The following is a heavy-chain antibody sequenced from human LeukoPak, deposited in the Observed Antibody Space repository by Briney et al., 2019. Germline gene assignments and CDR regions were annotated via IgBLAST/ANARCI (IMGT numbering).Heavy chain of an antibody. CDR3: ASVQWLATFDY. V-gene: IGHV3-53*01. D-gene: IGHD6-19*01. CDR2: IYSGGST. CDR1: GFTVSSNY. J-gene: IGHJ4*02. Sequence: PGGSLRLSCAASGFTVSSNYMSWVRQAPGKGLEWVSIIYSGGSTYYADSVKGRFTISRDNSKNTLYLQMNSLRAEDTAVYYCASVQWLATFDYWGQGTLVTVSS.